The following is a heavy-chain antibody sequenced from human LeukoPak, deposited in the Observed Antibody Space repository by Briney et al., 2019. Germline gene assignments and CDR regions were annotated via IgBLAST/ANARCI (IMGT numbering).Heavy chain of an antibody. CDR2: IYYSGST. V-gene: IGHV4-59*01. J-gene: IGHJ5*02. CDR1: GGSISSYY. D-gene: IGHD1-1*01. Sequence: SETLSLTCTVSGGSISSYYWSWIRQPPGKGLEWIGYIYYSGSTIYNPSLKSRLTISVDTSKNQFSLKLSCVTAADTAVYYCARCWKPPGNWFDPWGQGALVTVSS. CDR3: ARCWKPPGNWFDP.